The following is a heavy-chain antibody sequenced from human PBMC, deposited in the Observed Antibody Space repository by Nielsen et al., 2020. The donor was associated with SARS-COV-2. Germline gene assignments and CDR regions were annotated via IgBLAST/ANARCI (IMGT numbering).Heavy chain of an antibody. CDR1: GFTFDDYA. CDR3: ARDEERLLWFGELLTGAFDI. J-gene: IGHJ3*02. Sequence: SLKISCAASGFTFDDYAMHWVRQAPGKGLEWVSGISWNSGSIGYADSVKGRFTISRDNAKNSLYLQMNSLRAEDTAVYYCARDEERLLWFGELLTGAFDIWGQGTMVTVSS. V-gene: IGHV3-9*01. CDR2: ISWNSGSI. D-gene: IGHD3-10*01.